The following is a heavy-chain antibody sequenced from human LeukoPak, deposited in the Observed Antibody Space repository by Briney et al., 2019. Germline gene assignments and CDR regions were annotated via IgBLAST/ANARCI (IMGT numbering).Heavy chain of an antibody. CDR1: GGSISSGDYY. CDR3: ARDGAGSGWYPLDY. CDR2: IYYSGST. V-gene: IGHV4-30-4*08. J-gene: IGHJ4*02. Sequence: SETLSLTCTVSGGSISSGDYYWSWIRQPPGKGLEWIGYIYYSGSTYYNPSLNSRVTISVDTSKNQFSLKLSSVTAADTAVYYCARDGAGSGWYPLDYWGQGTLVTVSS. D-gene: IGHD6-19*01.